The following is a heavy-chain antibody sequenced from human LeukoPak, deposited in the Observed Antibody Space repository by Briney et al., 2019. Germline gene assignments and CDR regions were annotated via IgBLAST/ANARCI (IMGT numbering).Heavy chain of an antibody. J-gene: IGHJ4*02. CDR3: ARGLYCSGGSCYFDY. D-gene: IGHD2-15*01. CDR1: GYSFTSYW. CDR2: IYPGDSDT. Sequence: GESLKICCKGSGYSFTSYWIGWVRQLPGKDLEGMGIIYPGDSDTRYSPSFQGQVTISADKSISTAYLQWSSLKASDTAMYYCARGLYCSGGSCYFDYWGQGTLVTVSS. V-gene: IGHV5-51*01.